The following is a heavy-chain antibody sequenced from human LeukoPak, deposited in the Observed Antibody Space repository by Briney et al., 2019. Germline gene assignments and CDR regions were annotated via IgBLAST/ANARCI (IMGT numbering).Heavy chain of an antibody. Sequence: SETLSLTCTVSGGFASGYYWSWVRQSAGKGLEWIGRVYTTGSTNYNPSLKSRVAMSIDTSKSHFSLNLTSVTAADTAVYFCARGGADFWNGFSANSGFDYWGQGTLVTVSS. V-gene: IGHV4-4*07. CDR1: GGFASGYY. D-gene: IGHD3-3*01. J-gene: IGHJ4*02. CDR3: ARGGADFWNGFSANSGFDY. CDR2: VYTTGST.